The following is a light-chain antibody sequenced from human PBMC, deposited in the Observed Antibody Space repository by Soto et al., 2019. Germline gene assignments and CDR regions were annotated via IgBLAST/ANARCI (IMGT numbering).Light chain of an antibody. CDR2: AAS. Sequence: AIRMTQSPSSFSASTGDRVTITCRASQGISSYLAWYQQKPGKAPKLLIYAASTLQSGVPSRFSGSGSGTDFTRAISCLQSEDFATYYCQQYYSYPQAFGPGTKVDIK. CDR1: QGISSY. V-gene: IGKV1-8*01. J-gene: IGKJ3*01. CDR3: QQYYSYPQA.